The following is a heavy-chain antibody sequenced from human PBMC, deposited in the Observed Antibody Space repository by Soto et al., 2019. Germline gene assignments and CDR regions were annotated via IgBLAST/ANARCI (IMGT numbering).Heavy chain of an antibody. V-gene: IGHV3-30*18. CDR3: AKRFGNYWAFDY. D-gene: IGHD1-26*01. CDR2: ISNDGSNK. CDR1: GFSFSTYG. Sequence: QVHLVESGGGVVQPGRSLRLSCAASGFSFSTYGMHWVRQAPGKGLEWVAFISNDGSNKYYADSVKGRFTISRDNSKNTLYLQMNRLRAEDTAVYYCAKRFGNYWAFDYWGQGTLVTVSS. J-gene: IGHJ4*02.